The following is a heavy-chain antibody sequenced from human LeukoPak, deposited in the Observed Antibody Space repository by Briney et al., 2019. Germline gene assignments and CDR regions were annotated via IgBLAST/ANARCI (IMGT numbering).Heavy chain of an antibody. Sequence: GGSLRLSCAASGFTFSDYYMSWIRQAPGEGLEWVSYISSSDNTIYYADSVKGRFTISRDNAKNSLYLQMNSLRAEDTAVYYCARVHDYGDFPHFDYWGQGTLVTVSS. V-gene: IGHV3-11*01. D-gene: IGHD4-17*01. CDR3: ARVHDYGDFPHFDY. CDR2: ISSSDNTI. CDR1: GFTFSDYY. J-gene: IGHJ4*02.